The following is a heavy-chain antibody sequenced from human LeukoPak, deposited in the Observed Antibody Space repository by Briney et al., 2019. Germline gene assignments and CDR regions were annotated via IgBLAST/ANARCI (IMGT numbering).Heavy chain of an antibody. CDR3: ARDRGQLGVDY. D-gene: IGHD6-6*01. V-gene: IGHV1-46*01. CDR1: GGTFSSYA. Sequence: ASVKVSCKASGGTFSSYAISWVRQAPGQGLEWMGIINPSSGSTSYAHQFQGRVTMTRDTSTGTVYMELSSLRSEDTAVYYCARDRGQLGVDYWGQGTLVTVSS. J-gene: IGHJ4*02. CDR2: INPSSGST.